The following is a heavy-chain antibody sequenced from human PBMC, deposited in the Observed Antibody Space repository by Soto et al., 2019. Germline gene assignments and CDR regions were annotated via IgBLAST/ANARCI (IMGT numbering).Heavy chain of an antibody. Sequence: GSLRLSCAASGFTFSYYTMNWIRQAPGKGLEWVSSIISSDYIYYADSVKGRFTISRDNAKNSVYLQMDSLRAEDTAVYYCARDRESLSYWGQGTLVTVS. CDR2: IISSDYI. J-gene: IGHJ4*02. V-gene: IGHV3-21*01. CDR3: ARDRESLSY. CDR1: GFTFSYYT.